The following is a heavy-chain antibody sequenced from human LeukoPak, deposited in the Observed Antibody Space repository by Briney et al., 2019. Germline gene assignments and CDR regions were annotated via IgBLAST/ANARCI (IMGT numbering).Heavy chain of an antibody. CDR1: GFTFRDAW. J-gene: IGHJ4*02. D-gene: IGHD5-12*01. CDR2: IRRDGGER. CDR3: AKYSGYNLEY. Sequence: PGGSLRLSCAASGFTFRDAWMTWVRQAPGKGLEWVANIRRDGGERYYMDSVKGRFTISRDNSKNSVYLQMNSLRDDDTGIYYCAKYSGYNLEYWGQGTLVTVSP. V-gene: IGHV3-7*01.